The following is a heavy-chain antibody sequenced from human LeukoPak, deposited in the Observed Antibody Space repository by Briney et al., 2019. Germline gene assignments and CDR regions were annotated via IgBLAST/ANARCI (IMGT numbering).Heavy chain of an antibody. CDR2: ISHDGSNK. D-gene: IGHD3-10*01. CDR3: AREELTRVRGVSDY. V-gene: IGHV3-30-3*01. J-gene: IGHJ4*02. Sequence: PGGSLRLSCAASGFTFSSYAMHWVRQAPGKGLEWVAVISHDGSNKYYADSVKGRFTISRDNSKNTLYLQMNSLRAEDTAVYHCAREELTRVRGVSDYWGQGTLVTVSS. CDR1: GFTFSSYA.